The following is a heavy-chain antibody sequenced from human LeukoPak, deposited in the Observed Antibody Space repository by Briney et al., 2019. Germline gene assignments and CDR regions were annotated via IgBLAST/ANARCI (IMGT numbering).Heavy chain of an antibody. V-gene: IGHV4-59*11. Sequence: PSETLSLTRTVSGGSISSHYWSWLRQPPGKGLEWIGYIYNSGSTNYNPSLKSRLTISIDTSKNQFSLKLTSVTAADTAVYYCARGSFDTSDYNYIGFDYWGQGTLVTVSS. CDR1: GGSISSHY. D-gene: IGHD3-22*01. J-gene: IGHJ4*02. CDR3: ARGSFDTSDYNYIGFDY. CDR2: IYNSGST.